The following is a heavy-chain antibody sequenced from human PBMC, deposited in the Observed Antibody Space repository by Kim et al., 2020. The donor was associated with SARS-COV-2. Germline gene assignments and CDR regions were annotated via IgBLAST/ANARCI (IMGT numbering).Heavy chain of an antibody. CDR3: ARDLPGCGGDCYDDAFDI. D-gene: IGHD2-21*02. CDR1: GYSFTSDD. J-gene: IGHJ3*02. Sequence: AAVKVSCKATGYSFTSDDRQGVRQPPGKGRAWMGIINPIGGSTSYAQKFQGRVTMTRDTSTSTVYMELSSLRSEDTAVYYCARDLPGCGGDCYDDAFDIWGQGTMVTVSS. CDR2: INPIGGST. V-gene: IGHV1-46*01.